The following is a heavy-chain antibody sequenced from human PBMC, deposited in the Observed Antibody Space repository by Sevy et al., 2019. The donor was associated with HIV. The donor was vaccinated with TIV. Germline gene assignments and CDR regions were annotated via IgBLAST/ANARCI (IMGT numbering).Heavy chain of an antibody. D-gene: IGHD6-19*01. Sequence: GGSLRLSCAASGFTFSDYYMSWIRQAPGKGLDWVSYISNSGNTIKYADSVKGRFTISRDNAKNSLYLQMNSLRAEDTALYYGAREVSGIRCYLDYWGQGTLVTVSS. CDR2: ISNSGNTI. V-gene: IGHV3-11*01. J-gene: IGHJ4*02. CDR3: AREVSGIRCYLDY. CDR1: GFTFSDYY.